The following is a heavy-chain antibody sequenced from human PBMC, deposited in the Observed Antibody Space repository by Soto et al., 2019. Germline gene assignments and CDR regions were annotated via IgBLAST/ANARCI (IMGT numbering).Heavy chain of an antibody. CDR1: GFTFSEYA. J-gene: IGHJ6*02. CDR3: ARGDRGGSGSPASYYFSGLDV. V-gene: IGHV3-23*01. Sequence: EVKVLESGGDLVQPGGSLRLSCVASGFTFSEYAMTWVRQAPGKGLDWVSSVSANGDITYYADSVKGRFTISRDNSNTTLLLQMNSLRAEDTALYYCARGDRGGSGSPASYYFSGLDVWCQGTTVIVSS. D-gene: IGHD3-10*01. CDR2: VSANGDIT.